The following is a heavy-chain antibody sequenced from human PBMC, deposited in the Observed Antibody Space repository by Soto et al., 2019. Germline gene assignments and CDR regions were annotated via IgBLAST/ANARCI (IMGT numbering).Heavy chain of an antibody. CDR2: IYYSGST. CDR1: GGSISSYY. J-gene: IGHJ6*02. D-gene: IGHD3-3*01. Sequence: PSETLSLTRAVSGGSISSYYWSWIRQPPGKGLEWIGYIYYSGSTNYNPSLKSRVTISVDTSKNQFSLKLSSVTAADTAVYYCARIKYYDFWSGYYPYYYYYGMDVWGQGTTVTVSS. V-gene: IGHV4-59*01. CDR3: ARIKYYDFWSGYYPYYYYYGMDV.